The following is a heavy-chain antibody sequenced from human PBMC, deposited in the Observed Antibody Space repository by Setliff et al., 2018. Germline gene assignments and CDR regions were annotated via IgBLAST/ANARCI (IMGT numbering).Heavy chain of an antibody. V-gene: IGHV5-51*01. D-gene: IGHD2-15*01. J-gene: IGHJ4*02. Sequence: PGESLKISCEGSGYSFTNYWIAWVRQMPGKGLEWMGITYPGDSDIRYSPSFQGQVTFSVDKSINTAYLQWSSLPGSDTAMYYCARPSSCGGGYCYAGPYFFDYWGQGQWSPSPQ. CDR3: ARPSSCGGGYCYAGPYFFDY. CDR2: TYPGDSDI. CDR1: GYSFTNYW.